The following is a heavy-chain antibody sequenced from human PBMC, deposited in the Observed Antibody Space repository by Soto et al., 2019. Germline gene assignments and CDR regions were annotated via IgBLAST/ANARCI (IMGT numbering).Heavy chain of an antibody. V-gene: IGHV4-39*01. Sequence: PSETLSLTCTVSGGSTSSTNYCWGWIRQPPGKGLEWIGTFHAGWSTYKNPSLESRVTISLDTSKNQLSLNLSSVTAADTAVYYCARLGVVHGSYRLYPGLLDFWGQGTLVTVSS. J-gene: IGHJ4*02. CDR3: ARLGVVHGSYRLYPGLLDF. CDR1: GGSTSSTNYC. CDR2: FHAGWST. D-gene: IGHD2-15*01.